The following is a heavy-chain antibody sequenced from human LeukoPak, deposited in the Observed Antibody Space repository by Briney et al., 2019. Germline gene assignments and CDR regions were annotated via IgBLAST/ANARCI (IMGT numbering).Heavy chain of an antibody. CDR1: GFTFSSYS. CDR3: ARDGSGASAGGYYYYYYMDV. CDR2: ISSSSSTI. V-gene: IGHV3-48*01. D-gene: IGHD6-13*01. Sequence: GGSLRLSCAASGFTFSSYSMNWVRQAPGKGLEWVSYISSSSSTIYYADSVKGRFTISRDNAKNSLYLQMNSLRAEDTAVYYCARDGSGASAGGYYYYYYMDVWGKGTTVTVSS. J-gene: IGHJ6*03.